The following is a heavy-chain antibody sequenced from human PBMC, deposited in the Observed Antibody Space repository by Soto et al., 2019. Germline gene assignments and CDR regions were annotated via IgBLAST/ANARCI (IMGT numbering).Heavy chain of an antibody. Sequence: PGQGLEWMGWISAYNGNTNYAQKLQGRVTMTTDTSTSTAYMELRSLRSDDTAVYYCARVLKQWLVNKFNWCARCGQGTLLTVSS. J-gene: IGHJ5*02. CDR2: ISAYNGNT. V-gene: IGHV1-18*01. CDR3: ARVLKQWLVNKFNWCAR. D-gene: IGHD6-19*01.